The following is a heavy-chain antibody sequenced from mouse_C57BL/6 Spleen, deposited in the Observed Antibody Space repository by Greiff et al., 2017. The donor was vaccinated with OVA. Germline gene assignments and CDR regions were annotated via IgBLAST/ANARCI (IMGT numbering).Heavy chain of an antibody. D-gene: IGHD2-4*01. J-gene: IGHJ4*01. CDR2: ISSGSSTI. CDR1: GFTFSDYG. V-gene: IGHV5-17*01. Sequence: DVKLVESGGGLVKPGGSLKLSCAASGFTFSDYGMHWVRQAPEKGLEWVAYISSGSSTIYYADTVKGRFTISRDNAKNTLFLQMTSLRSEDTAMYYCARRDDYDRGYAMDYWGQGTSVTVSS. CDR3: ARRDDYDRGYAMDY.